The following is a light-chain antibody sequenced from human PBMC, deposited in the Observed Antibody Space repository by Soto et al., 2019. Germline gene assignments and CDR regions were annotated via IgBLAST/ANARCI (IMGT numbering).Light chain of an antibody. V-gene: IGKV3-20*01. CDR3: QQYGSSPRT. J-gene: IGKJ1*01. CDR1: QSISSSY. Sequence: EIVWTQSPGALSLSPGERATLSCRASQSISSSYLAWYQLKPGQAPRLLIFGTSTRATGIPDRFSGSGSGTDFTLTINRLEPEDVAVYYCQQYGSSPRTFGQGTKVEIK. CDR2: GTS.